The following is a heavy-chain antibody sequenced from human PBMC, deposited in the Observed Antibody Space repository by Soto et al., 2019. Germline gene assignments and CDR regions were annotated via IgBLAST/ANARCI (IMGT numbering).Heavy chain of an antibody. CDR2: MQPSTGRT. CDR1: GYSFTSLD. Sequence: ASVKVSCKASGYSFTSLDINWVRQTAGQGLEWMGWMQPSTGRTGYAQKFQGRVTMTRDTSINTAYMELTTLTSDDTAFYYCARGVSAGVDYWGQGTLVTVPQ. CDR3: ARGVSAGVDY. J-gene: IGHJ4*02. D-gene: IGHD1-26*01. V-gene: IGHV1-8*01.